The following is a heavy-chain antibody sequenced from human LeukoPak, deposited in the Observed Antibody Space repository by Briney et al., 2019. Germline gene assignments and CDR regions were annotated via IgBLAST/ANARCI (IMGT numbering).Heavy chain of an antibody. J-gene: IGHJ4*02. V-gene: IGHV3-23*01. D-gene: IGHD6-19*01. Sequence: GGSLRLSRAASGFTFSSYAMSWVRQAPGKGLEWVSAISGSGGSTYYADSVKGRFTISRDNSKNTLYLQMNSLRAEDTAVYYCAKATTGYSSGWYVDYWGQGTLVTVSS. CDR3: AKATTGYSSGWYVDY. CDR2: ISGSGGST. CDR1: GFTFSSYA.